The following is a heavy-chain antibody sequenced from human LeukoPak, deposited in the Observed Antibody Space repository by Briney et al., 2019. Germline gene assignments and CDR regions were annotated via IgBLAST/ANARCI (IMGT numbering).Heavy chain of an antibody. D-gene: IGHD1-26*01. CDR1: GFTFSSYW. CDR3: ARDARHGSGGY. Sequence: GGSLRLSCAASGFTFSSYWMSWVRQAPGKGLEWVANINQDGSEKYYVDSVKGRFTISRDNSKNSLYLQMNSLRAEDTAVYYCARDARHGSGGYWGQGTLVTVSS. CDR2: INQDGSEK. V-gene: IGHV3-7*01. J-gene: IGHJ4*02.